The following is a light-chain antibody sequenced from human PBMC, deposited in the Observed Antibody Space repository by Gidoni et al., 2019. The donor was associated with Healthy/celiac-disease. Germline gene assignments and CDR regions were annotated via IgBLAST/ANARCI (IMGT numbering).Light chain of an antibody. CDR3: QQYNNWPPLT. CDR1: QSVSSN. V-gene: IGKV3-15*01. Sequence: EIVMTQSPATLSVSTGERATLACRASQSVSSNLAWYQQKPGQAPRLLIHGASTSSTGIPARFSGSGSGTEFTLTISSLQSEDFAVYYCQQYNNWPPLTFGGGTKVEIK. CDR2: GAS. J-gene: IGKJ4*01.